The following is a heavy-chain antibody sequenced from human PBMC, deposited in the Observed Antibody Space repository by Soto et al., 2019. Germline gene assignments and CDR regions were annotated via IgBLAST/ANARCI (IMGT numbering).Heavy chain of an antibody. CDR3: ARSTPYYDFWSGYQPYYYYGMDV. Sequence: GEPLKISCKGSGYSFAGYWITWVRQKPGKGLEWMGRIDPSDSQTYYSPAFRGHVTISVTKSITTVFLQWSSLRASETAMYYCARSTPYYDFWSGYQPYYYYGMDVWGQGTTVTVSS. V-gene: IGHV5-10-1*01. D-gene: IGHD3-3*01. J-gene: IGHJ6*02. CDR1: GYSFAGYW. CDR2: IDPSDSQT.